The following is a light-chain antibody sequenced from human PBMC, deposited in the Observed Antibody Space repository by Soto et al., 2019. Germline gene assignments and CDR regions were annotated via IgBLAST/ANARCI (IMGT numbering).Light chain of an antibody. Sequence: DIQMTQSPSSLSASVGDRVTITCRASQSISSYLNWYQQKPGKAPKLLIYAASSLQSGVPSRVSGSGSGTDFTLSISSLQPEDFATYYCQQTHSLPLSFGPGTKVDIK. CDR1: QSISSY. V-gene: IGKV1-39*01. J-gene: IGKJ3*01. CDR3: QQTHSLPLS. CDR2: AAS.